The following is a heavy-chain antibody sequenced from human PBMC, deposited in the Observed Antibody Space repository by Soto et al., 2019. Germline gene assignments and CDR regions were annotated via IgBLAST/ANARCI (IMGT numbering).Heavy chain of an antibody. CDR1: GYTFTGYY. Sequence: ASVKVSCKASGYTFTGYYMHWLRQSPGQGLEWMGWINPNSGGTNYAQKFQGRVTMTRDTSISTAYMELSRLRSDDTAVYYCANSIAAAGNNWFDPWGQGTLVTVSS. V-gene: IGHV1-2*02. J-gene: IGHJ5*02. CDR3: ANSIAAAGNNWFDP. CDR2: INPNSGGT. D-gene: IGHD6-13*01.